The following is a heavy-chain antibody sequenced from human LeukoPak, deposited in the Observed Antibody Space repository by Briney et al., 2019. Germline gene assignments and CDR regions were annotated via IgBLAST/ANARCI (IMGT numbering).Heavy chain of an antibody. CDR3: AKGQQWLVGDAWSDY. Sequence: SGGSLRLSCAASGFTFSSYAMSWARQAPGKGLEWVSAISGSGGSTYYADSVKGRFTISRDNSKNTLYLQMNSLRAEDTAVYYCAKGQQWLVGDAWSDYWGQGTLVTVSS. V-gene: IGHV3-23*01. CDR1: GFTFSSYA. CDR2: ISGSGGST. J-gene: IGHJ4*02. D-gene: IGHD6-19*01.